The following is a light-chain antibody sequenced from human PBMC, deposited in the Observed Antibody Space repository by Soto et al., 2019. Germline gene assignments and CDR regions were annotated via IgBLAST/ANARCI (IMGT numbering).Light chain of an antibody. CDR3: QSYDTSLSGXYI. V-gene: IGLV1-40*01. Sequence: QSVLTQPPSVSGAPGQRVSISCTGSSSNIGAGYNVHWYQQLPGTAPKLLIYDDNNRPSGVPDRFSGSKSGTXASLXITGLQAXXEADYXCQSYDTSLSGXYIFGTG. CDR2: DDN. J-gene: IGLJ1*01. CDR1: SSNIGAGYN.